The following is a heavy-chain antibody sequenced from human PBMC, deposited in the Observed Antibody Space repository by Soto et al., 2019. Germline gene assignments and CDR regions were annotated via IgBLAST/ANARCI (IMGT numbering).Heavy chain of an antibody. Sequence: GASVKVSCKASGFTFTSSAVQWVRQARGQRLEWIGWIVVGSGNTNYAQKFQERVTITRDMSTSTAYMELSSLRSEDTAVYYCAYDSSGYYYFDYWGQGTLVTVSS. V-gene: IGHV1-58*01. CDR2: IVVGSGNT. CDR3: AYDSSGYYYFDY. J-gene: IGHJ4*02. D-gene: IGHD3-22*01. CDR1: GFTFTSSA.